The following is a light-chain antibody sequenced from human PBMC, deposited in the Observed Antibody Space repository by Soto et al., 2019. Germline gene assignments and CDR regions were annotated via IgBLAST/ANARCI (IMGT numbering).Light chain of an antibody. V-gene: IGLV1-40*01. CDR1: GSNIGAGYE. J-gene: IGLJ2*01. Sequence: QSVLTQPPSVSGAPGQSVTISCIGSGSNIGAGYEVHWYQQLPGVAPKLLIFDTINRPSGVPGRFSGSKSGASASLAITGLLPEDEADFFCQSFDTNLKAVLFGGGTQLTVL. CDR2: DTI. CDR3: QSFDTNLKAVL.